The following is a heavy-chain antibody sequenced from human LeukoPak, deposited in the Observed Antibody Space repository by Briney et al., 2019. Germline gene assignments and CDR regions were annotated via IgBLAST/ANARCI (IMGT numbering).Heavy chain of an antibody. Sequence: GGSLRLSCAASGFTFSSYSMNWVRQTPGKGLVWVSSIRGDGGDTTYTDSVKGRFTISRDNAKNTLYLQMNSLRADDTAVYYCAAEHDGFDIWGQGTMVTVSS. CDR3: AAEHDGFDI. CDR1: GFTFSSYS. J-gene: IGHJ3*02. CDR2: IRGDGGDT. V-gene: IGHV3-74*01.